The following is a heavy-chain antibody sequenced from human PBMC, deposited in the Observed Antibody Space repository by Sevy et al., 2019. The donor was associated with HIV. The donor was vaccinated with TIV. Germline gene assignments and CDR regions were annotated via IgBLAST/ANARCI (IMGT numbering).Heavy chain of an antibody. J-gene: IGHJ5*01. CDR3: AKGIGYSNGWYSWFDS. Sequence: GGSLRLSCVASGFTFDDYAMHWVRQAPGKGPEWVSGGSGNSGSIGYAESVKGRFTISRDNAKNSLYLQMNSLRVEDTALYYCAKGIGYSNGWYSWFDSWGQGTLVTVSS. CDR1: GFTFDDYA. D-gene: IGHD6-19*01. CDR2: GSGNSGSI. V-gene: IGHV3-9*01.